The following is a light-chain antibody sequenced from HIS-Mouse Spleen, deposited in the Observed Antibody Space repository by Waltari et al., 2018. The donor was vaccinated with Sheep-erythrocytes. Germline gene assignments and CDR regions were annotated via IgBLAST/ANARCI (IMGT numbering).Light chain of an antibody. CDR1: QGISRY. J-gene: IGKJ2*01. V-gene: IGKV1-9*01. CDR3: QQLNSYPHT. CDR2: AAS. Sequence: DLQLPQSPSFLSASLGDRITLTCRASQGISRYLAWYQQKPGKAPKLLIYAASTLQSGVPSRFSGSGSGTEFTLTISSLQPEDFATYYCQQLNSYPHTFGQGTKLEIK.